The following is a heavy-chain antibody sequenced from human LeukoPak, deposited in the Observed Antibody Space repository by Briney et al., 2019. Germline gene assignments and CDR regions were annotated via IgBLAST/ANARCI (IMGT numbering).Heavy chain of an antibody. CDR2: ISSSSSYI. J-gene: IGHJ4*02. Sequence: GGSLRLSCAASGFTFSSYSMNWVRHDPGKGLEWVSSISSSSSYIYYAESVKSRFTISRDNAKKSLYLQMNSLRAEDTAVYYCARDPSNYGDYFQYYFDYRGQGTLVTVSS. D-gene: IGHD4-17*01. CDR1: GFTFSSYS. CDR3: ARDPSNYGDYFQYYFDY. V-gene: IGHV3-21*01.